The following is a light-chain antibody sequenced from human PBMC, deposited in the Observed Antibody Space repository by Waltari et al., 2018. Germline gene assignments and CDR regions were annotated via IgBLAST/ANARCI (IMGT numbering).Light chain of an antibody. CDR1: QRISSY. Sequence: DIQMTQSPSSLSASVGDRVTITCRASQRISSYLNWYQQKPGKAPKLLIYGASSLQSGVPSRFSGSGSGTDFTLTISSLQPEDFATYYCQQSSSTPPWTFGQGTKVEI. V-gene: IGKV1-39*01. CDR2: GAS. J-gene: IGKJ1*01. CDR3: QQSSSTPPWT.